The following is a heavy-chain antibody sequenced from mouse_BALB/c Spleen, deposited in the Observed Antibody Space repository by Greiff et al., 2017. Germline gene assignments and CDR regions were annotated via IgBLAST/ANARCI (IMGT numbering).Heavy chain of an antibody. CDR3: AREGDGYFDY. CDR2: ISSGSSTI. CDR1: GFTFSSFG. Sequence: VQVVESGGGLVQPGGSRKLSCAASGFTFSSFGMHWVRQAPEKGLEWVAYISSGSSTIYYADTVKGRFTISRDNPKNTLFLQMTSLRSEDTAMYYCAREGDGYFDYWGQGTTLTVSS. V-gene: IGHV5-17*02. D-gene: IGHD2-3*01. J-gene: IGHJ2*01.